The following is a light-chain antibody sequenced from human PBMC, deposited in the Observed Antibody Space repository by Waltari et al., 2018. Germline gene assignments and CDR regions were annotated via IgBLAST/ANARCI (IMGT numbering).Light chain of an antibody. Sequence: EVVLTQSPGTLSLSPGERATLSCRASQSVSRSLAWYQQKHGQAPRLLIYGASSRATGIPDRFSGGGSGTDFSLTISRLEPEDFAVYYCQHYVRLPATFGQGTKVEI. CDR3: QHYVRLPAT. CDR2: GAS. CDR1: QSVSRS. J-gene: IGKJ1*01. V-gene: IGKV3-20*01.